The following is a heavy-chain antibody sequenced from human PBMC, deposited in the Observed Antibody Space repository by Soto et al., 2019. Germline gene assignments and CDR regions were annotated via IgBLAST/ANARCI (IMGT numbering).Heavy chain of an antibody. Sequence: QVQLVQSGAEVKKPGASVKVSCKASGYTFTSYDINWVRQATGQGLEWMGWMNPNSGNTGYAQKFQGRVTMAGKTAIGRAYMALSSLRSEDTAVYYCAREVFSGGSCFRMDVWGQGTTVTVSS. D-gene: IGHD2-15*01. V-gene: IGHV1-8*01. J-gene: IGHJ6*02. CDR2: MNPNSGNT. CDR3: AREVFSGGSCFRMDV. CDR1: GYTFTSYD.